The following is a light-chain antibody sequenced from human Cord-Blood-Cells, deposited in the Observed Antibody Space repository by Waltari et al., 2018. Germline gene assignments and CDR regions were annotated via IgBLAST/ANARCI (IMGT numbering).Light chain of an antibody. V-gene: IGKV1-39*01. Sequence: DIQMTQSPSSLSASVGDRVTITCRASQSNSSYLNWYQQKPGKAPKHLIYASSSLQSVVPSRFSGSGSGTDVTLTISSLQPEDCATYYCQQSYSTPRTFGQGTKLEIK. J-gene: IGKJ2*01. CDR3: QQSYSTPRT. CDR2: ASS. CDR1: QSNSSY.